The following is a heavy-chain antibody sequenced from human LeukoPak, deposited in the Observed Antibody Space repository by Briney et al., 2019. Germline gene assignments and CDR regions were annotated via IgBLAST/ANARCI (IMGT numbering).Heavy chain of an antibody. CDR3: AKDGGQWELAPYH. J-gene: IGHJ5*02. D-gene: IGHD1-26*01. CDR2: ISYTGST. CDR1: GVSISSHY. Sequence: SETLSLTCTVSGVSISSHYWTWIRQSPGTGLEWIGYISYTGSTNCNPSLKSRVTISKDMSKNQFSLKLTSVTAADTAVYYCAKDGGQWELAPYHWGQGTLVTVSS. V-gene: IGHV4-59*11.